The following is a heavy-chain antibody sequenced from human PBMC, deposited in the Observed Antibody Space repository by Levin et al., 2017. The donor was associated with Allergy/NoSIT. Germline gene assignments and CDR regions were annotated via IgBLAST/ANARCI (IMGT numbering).Heavy chain of an antibody. Sequence: PGGSLRLSCTVSGGSISSSSYYWGWIRQPPGKGLEWIGSIYYSGSTYYNPSLKSRVTISVDTSKNQFSLKLSSVTAADTAVYYCARHVDDYSNQNWFDPWGQGTLVTVSS. D-gene: IGHD4-11*01. J-gene: IGHJ5*02. CDR1: GGSISSSSYY. CDR3: ARHVDDYSNQNWFDP. V-gene: IGHV4-39*01. CDR2: IYYSGST.